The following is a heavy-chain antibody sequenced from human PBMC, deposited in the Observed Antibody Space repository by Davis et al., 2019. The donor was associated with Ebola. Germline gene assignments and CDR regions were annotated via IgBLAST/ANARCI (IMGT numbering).Heavy chain of an antibody. CDR1: GYTFTNFG. V-gene: IGHV1-18*01. Sequence: ASVKVSCKASGYTFTNFGISWVRQAPGQGLVWMGWISPSNGNTNHAQKFQGRVTMTTDTSTTTAYMELRSLESDDTALYYCARGGLSWNYVPSALDYWGQGTLITVSS. CDR2: ISPSNGNT. CDR3: ARGGLSWNYVPSALDY. D-gene: IGHD1-7*01. J-gene: IGHJ4*02.